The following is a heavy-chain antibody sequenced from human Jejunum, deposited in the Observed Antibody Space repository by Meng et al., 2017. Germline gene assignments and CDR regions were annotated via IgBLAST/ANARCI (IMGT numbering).Heavy chain of an antibody. CDR2: TYYRSKWYI. CDR3: AGGGLVRSTRGYFDY. D-gene: IGHD1-26*01. Sequence: QLQQSGPGLVKPSQTLPLTSAISGDSVSSNSAGWNWIRQSPSRGLEWLGRTYYRSKWYIDYAVSVKSRITINPDTSKNQFSLHLNSVTPEDTAVYYCAGGGLVRSTRGYFDYWGQGTLVTVSS. J-gene: IGHJ4*02. V-gene: IGHV6-1*01. CDR1: GDSVSSNSAG.